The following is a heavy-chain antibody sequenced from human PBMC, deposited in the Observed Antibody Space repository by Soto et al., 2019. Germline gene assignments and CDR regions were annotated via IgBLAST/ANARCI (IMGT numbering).Heavy chain of an antibody. CDR2: ISYDGRNK. CDR3: ARSLNYRGSGSYQDY. J-gene: IGHJ4*02. D-gene: IGHD3-10*01. CDR1: GFTFSNYA. Sequence: QVQLVESGGGVVQPGRSLRLACADSGFTFSNYAMHWVRQAPGKGLEWVAVISYDGRNKYYADSVKGRFTISRDNSTNTLYLQMNSLGAEDTALYYCARSLNYRGSGSYQDYWGQGTLVTVSS. V-gene: IGHV3-30*04.